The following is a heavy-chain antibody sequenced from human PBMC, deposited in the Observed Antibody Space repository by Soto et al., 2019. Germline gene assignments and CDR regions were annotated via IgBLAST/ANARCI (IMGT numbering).Heavy chain of an antibody. CDR2: IIPILGIA. J-gene: IGHJ4*02. Sequence: QVQLVQSGAEVKKPGSSVKVSCKASGGTFSSYTISWVRQAPGQGLEWMGRIIPILGIANYAQKFQGRVTITADKSTSTAYMELSSLRSEDTAVYYCAMMGGVQEWELDYWGQGTLVTVSS. V-gene: IGHV1-69*02. CDR1: GGTFSSYT. CDR3: AMMGGVQEWELDY. D-gene: IGHD3-16*01.